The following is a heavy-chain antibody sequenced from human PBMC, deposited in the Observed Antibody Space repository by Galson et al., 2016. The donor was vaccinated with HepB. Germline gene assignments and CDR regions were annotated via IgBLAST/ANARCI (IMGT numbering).Heavy chain of an antibody. V-gene: IGHV4-4*02. CDR1: GGSFSSSTW. D-gene: IGHD6-19*01. Sequence: ETLSLTCAVSGGSFSSSTWWSWVRQPPGKGLEWIGEIYHDGTTNYNPSLRSRVTISVDKSKNQFSLKLSSVTAADTAVYYCARVEWLGENWYFDLWGRGTLVTVS. CDR3: ARVEWLGENWYFDL. CDR2: IYHDGTT. J-gene: IGHJ2*01.